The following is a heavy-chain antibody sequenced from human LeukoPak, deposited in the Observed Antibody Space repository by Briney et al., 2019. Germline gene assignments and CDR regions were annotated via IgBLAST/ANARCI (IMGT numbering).Heavy chain of an antibody. Sequence: GGSLRLSCAASGFTFSSYGLHWVRQAPGKGLEWVAFIRYDGSNKYYADSVKGRFTISRDNAKNTLYLQMNSLRAEDTAVYYCARDDYGDSTFDYWGQGTLVTVSS. J-gene: IGHJ4*02. CDR3: ARDDYGDSTFDY. CDR1: GFTFSSYG. CDR2: IRYDGSNK. D-gene: IGHD4-17*01. V-gene: IGHV3-30*02.